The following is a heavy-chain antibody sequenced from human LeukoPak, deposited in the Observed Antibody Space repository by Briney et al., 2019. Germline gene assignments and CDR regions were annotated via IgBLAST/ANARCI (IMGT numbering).Heavy chain of an antibody. V-gene: IGHV3-23*01. J-gene: IGHJ4*02. CDR1: GFTFSSYA. D-gene: IGHD1-26*01. Sequence: GGSLRLSCAASGFTFSSYAMSWVRQAPGRGLEWVSAIRGRGGSPYYADSVKGRFTIGRDDSKNTLYLQMNSLKAEDTAVYYCAKDLGRYQNTCFDYWGQGTLVTVSS. CDR2: IRGRGGSP. CDR3: AKDLGRYQNTCFDY.